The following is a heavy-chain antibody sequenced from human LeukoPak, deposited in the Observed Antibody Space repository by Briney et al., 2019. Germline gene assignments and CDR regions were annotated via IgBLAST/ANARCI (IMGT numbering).Heavy chain of an antibody. CDR3: ARDISGPDS. CDR1: GFTFSSYG. CDR2: ISYDGSNK. V-gene: IGHV3-30*03. D-gene: IGHD6-19*01. Sequence: GGSLRLSCAASGFTFSSYGMHWVRQAPGKGLEWVAVISYDGSNKYYADSVKGRFTISRDNSKNTLYLQMNSLRAEDTAVYYCARDISGPDSWGQGTLVTVSS. J-gene: IGHJ4*02.